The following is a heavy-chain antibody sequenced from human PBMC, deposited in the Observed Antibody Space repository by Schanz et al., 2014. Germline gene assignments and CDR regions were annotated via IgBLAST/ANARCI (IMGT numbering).Heavy chain of an antibody. D-gene: IGHD5-12*01. Sequence: VQLVESGGGLVQPGRSLRLSCTASGFTFSDYAMSWFRQAPGKGLEWVSDISSGSSYANYADSVKGRFTISRDNSRNTLYLQMNSLRTEDTAVYYCASPSGYSDYGTYFDSWGQGTLVTVSS. CDR1: GFTFSDYA. J-gene: IGHJ4*02. CDR3: ASPSGYSDYGTYFDS. CDR2: ISSGSSYA. V-gene: IGHV3-11*06.